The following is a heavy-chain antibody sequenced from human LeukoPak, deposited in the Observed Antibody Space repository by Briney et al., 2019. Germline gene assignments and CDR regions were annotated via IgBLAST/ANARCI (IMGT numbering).Heavy chain of an antibody. Sequence: GASVKVSCKASGGTFSNYPISWVRQAPGQGLERMGGIIPILGIPYYAQKFQGRVAITADESTTTAYMELNNLRSEDTAVYYCARMYSSSYRTPGRNPFFDYWGQGTLVTVSS. CDR2: IIPILGIP. J-gene: IGHJ4*02. D-gene: IGHD6-6*01. V-gene: IGHV1-69*10. CDR1: GGTFSNYP. CDR3: ARMYSSSYRTPGRNPFFDY.